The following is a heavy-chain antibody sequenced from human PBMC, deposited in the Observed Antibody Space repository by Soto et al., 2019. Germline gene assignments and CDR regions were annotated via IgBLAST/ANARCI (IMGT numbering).Heavy chain of an antibody. V-gene: IGHV4-61*01. J-gene: IGHJ3*01. Sequence: SETLSLTCTVSGGSVSSGSYYWSWIRQPPGKGLEWIGYIYYSGSTNYNPSLKSRVTISVDTSKNQFSLKLTSVTAADTAVSYCATRYGSAFDLWGQGTMVTVSS. D-gene: IGHD3-10*01. CDR2: IYYSGST. CDR3: ATRYGSAFDL. CDR1: GGSVSSGSYY.